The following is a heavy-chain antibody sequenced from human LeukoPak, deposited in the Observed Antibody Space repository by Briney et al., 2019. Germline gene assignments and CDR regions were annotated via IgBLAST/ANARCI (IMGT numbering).Heavy chain of an antibody. V-gene: IGHV3-23*01. CDR2: IIGSGGST. J-gene: IGHJ4*02. CDR3: AKGRSEKFRIIAAAGTSD. CDR1: GFTFSSYA. Sequence: GGSLRLSCAASGFTFSSYAMSWVRQAPGKGLEWVSAIIGSGGSTYYADSVKGRFTISRDNSKNTLYLQMNSLRAEDTAVYYCAKGRSEKFRIIAAAGTSDWGQGTLVTVSS. D-gene: IGHD6-13*01.